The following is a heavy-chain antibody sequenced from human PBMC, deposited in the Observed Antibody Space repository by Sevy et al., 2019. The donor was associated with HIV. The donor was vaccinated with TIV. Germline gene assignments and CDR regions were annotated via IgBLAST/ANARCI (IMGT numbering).Heavy chain of an antibody. CDR3: ACSYFDSSGYSPLYYYGMDV. CDR1: GGTFSNYA. Sequence: ASVKVSCKASGGTFSNYAISWVRQAPGQGLEWMGGFIPMFDTANYAQKFQGKVTLTADGSTTTAYMQLSSLRSDDTAVYYCACSYFDSSGYSPLYYYGMDVWGQGTTVTVSS. CDR2: FIPMFDTA. V-gene: IGHV1-69*13. J-gene: IGHJ6*02. D-gene: IGHD3-22*01.